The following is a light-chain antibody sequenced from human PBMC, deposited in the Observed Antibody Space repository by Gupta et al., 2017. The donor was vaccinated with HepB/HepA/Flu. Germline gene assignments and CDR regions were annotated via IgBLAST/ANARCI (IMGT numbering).Light chain of an antibody. J-gene: IGKJ4*01. CDR1: QDIDNY. CDR3: QHVHNLPLT. V-gene: IGKV1-33*01. CDR2: EAS. Sequence: DIQMTQSPSSLSAFVGDRVTITCQASQDIDNYLNWYHQKPGKAPKLLLYEASKLQTGVPSRFSGSGSGTDFSLTISRLQPEELGTYYCQHVHNLPLTFGWGTKVEI.